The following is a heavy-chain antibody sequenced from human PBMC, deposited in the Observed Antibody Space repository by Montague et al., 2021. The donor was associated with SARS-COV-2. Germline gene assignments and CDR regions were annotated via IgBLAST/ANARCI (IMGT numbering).Heavy chain of an antibody. CDR3: ARGHQGVAMIVVVMIGAEYYFDY. CDR2: INHGGIT. Sequence: SETLSLTCAAYGGPFHFYYWSWIRQTPGKGPAWVGEINHGGITTYSPSLKCRVTLTADTPKNQFSLKLKSVTAADTANYYCARGHQGVAMIVVVMIGAEYYFDYWGQGGLVTVSS. V-gene: IGHV4-34*01. CDR1: GGPFHFYY. D-gene: IGHD3-22*01. J-gene: IGHJ4*02.